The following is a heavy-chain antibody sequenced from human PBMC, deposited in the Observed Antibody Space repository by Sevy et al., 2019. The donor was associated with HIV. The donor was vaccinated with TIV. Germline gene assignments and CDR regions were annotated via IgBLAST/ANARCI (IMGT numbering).Heavy chain of an antibody. CDR2: ISSSGST. CDR1: GGFIRGYY. Sequence: SETLSLTCSVSGGFIRGYYWTWIRQSPGRGLEWIGYISSSGSTHHNPSFKSRVTISMDTSKNQFSLRLTSMTAADKAVYYCAAGDTAVYFDVWGRGTLVTVSS. D-gene: IGHD4-17*01. J-gene: IGHJ2*01. V-gene: IGHV4-4*08. CDR3: AAGDTAVYFDV.